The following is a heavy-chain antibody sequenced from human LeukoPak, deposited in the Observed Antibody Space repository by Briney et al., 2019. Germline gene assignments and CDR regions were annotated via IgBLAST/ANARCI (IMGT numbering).Heavy chain of an antibody. V-gene: IGHV3-74*01. CDR2: INSDGSST. D-gene: IGHD2-8*01. CDR3: ARDTGYCTNGVCSFDP. CDR1: GFTFSSYW. J-gene: IGHJ5*02. Sequence: PGGSLRLSCAAPGFTFSSYWMHWVRHAPGKGLVWVSRINSDGSSTSYADSVKGRFTISRDNAKNTLYLQMNSLRAEDTAVYYCARDTGYCTNGVCSFDPWGQGTLVTVSS.